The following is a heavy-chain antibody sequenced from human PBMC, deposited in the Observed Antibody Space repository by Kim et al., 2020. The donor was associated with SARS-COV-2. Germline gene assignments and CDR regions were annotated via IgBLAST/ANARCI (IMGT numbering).Heavy chain of an antibody. CDR1: GYSFTTYW. CDR2: IYPDDSDT. D-gene: IGHD6-19*01. CDR3: ARRSGWYMGGRYYYGMDV. Sequence: GDSLKISCKGSGYSFTTYWIGWVRQMPGKGLEWMGIIYPDDSDTRYSPSFQGQVTISADKSISTAYLQWSSLEASDTAMYYCARRSGWYMGGRYYYGMDVWGQETTVTVSS. J-gene: IGHJ6*02. V-gene: IGHV5-51*01.